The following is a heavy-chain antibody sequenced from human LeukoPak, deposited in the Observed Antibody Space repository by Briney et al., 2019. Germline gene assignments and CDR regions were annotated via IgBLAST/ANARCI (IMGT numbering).Heavy chain of an antibody. V-gene: IGHV1-2*02. D-gene: IGHD2-2*01. J-gene: IGHJ6*02. Sequence: ASVKVSCKASGYTFAGYYMHWVRQAPGQGLEWMGWINPNSGGTNYAQKFQGRVTMTRDTSISTAYMELSRLTSDDTAVYYCARSGFVVVPAAMGYYGMDVWGQGTTVTVSS. CDR2: INPNSGGT. CDR3: ARSGFVVVPAAMGYYGMDV. CDR1: GYTFAGYY.